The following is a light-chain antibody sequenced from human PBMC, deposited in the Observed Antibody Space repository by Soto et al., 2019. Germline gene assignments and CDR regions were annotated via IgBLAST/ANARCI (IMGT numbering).Light chain of an antibody. CDR3: QQYHNWPA. J-gene: IGKJ1*01. CDR2: GAA. V-gene: IGKV3-15*01. Sequence: EIVMTQSPATLSVSPGVRATISCRASQSVFSSMAWSPQQPGQAPRLLIYGAANRATGYPARFSGSGSGTGFTLTTGSLQSDAFALSYCQQYHNWPALGHGTKVEIK. CDR1: QSVFSS.